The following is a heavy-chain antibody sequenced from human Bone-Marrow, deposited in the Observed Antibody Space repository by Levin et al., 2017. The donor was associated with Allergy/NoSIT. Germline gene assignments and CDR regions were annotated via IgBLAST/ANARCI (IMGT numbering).Heavy chain of an antibody. D-gene: IGHD3-22*01. J-gene: IGHJ6*02. CDR1: GFTFDDYT. V-gene: IGHV3-43*01. CDR2: ISWDGGST. Sequence: GESLKISCAASGFTFDDYTMHWVRQAPGKGLEWVSLISWDGGSTYYADSVKGRFTISRDNSKNSLYLQMNSLRTEDTALYYCAKDMAYYYDSSGYQFDGMDVWGQGTTVTVSS. CDR3: AKDMAYYYDSSGYQFDGMDV.